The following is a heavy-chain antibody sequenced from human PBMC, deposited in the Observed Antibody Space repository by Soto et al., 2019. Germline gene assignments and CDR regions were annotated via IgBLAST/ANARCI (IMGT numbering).Heavy chain of an antibody. Sequence: GGSLRLSCAASGFSFSDSAIHGVRQASGKGLEWVGRTRSKAHSYATASAASVKARFTISRDHSTNTVYLQMNRLKTEDTAVYYCTRHTVDYWGQGTLVTVSS. CDR1: GFSFSDSA. J-gene: IGHJ4*02. D-gene: IGHD4-4*01. CDR3: TRHTVDY. CDR2: TRSKAHSYAT. V-gene: IGHV3-73*01.